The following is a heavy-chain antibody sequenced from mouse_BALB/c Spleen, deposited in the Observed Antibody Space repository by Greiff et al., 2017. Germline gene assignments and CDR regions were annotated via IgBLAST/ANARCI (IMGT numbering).Heavy chain of an antibody. CDR1: GYAFTNYL. CDR3: ARSRGYYDFDY. D-gene: IGHD1-1*01. J-gene: IGHJ2*01. CDR2: INPGSGGT. Sequence: QVQLQQSGAELVRPGTSVKVSCKASGYAFTNYLIEWVKQRPGQGLEWIGVINPGSGGTNYNEKFKGKATLTADKSSSTAYMQLSSLTTDDSAVYFCARSRGYYDFDYRGQGTTLTVSS. V-gene: IGHV1-54*01.